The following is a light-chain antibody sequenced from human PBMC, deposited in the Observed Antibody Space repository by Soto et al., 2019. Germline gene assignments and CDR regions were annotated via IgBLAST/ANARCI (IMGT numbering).Light chain of an antibody. J-gene: IGLJ1*01. Sequence: QSLLTQPPPLSGSPGQSVTISCTGTSSDVGSYNGVSWYQQPPGTAPKLMIYDVSNRPSGVPDRFSGSKSGNTASLTISGLQAEDEGDYYCSSYTSSSTYVFGTGTKVTVL. CDR1: SSDVGSYNG. V-gene: IGLV2-18*02. CDR2: DVS. CDR3: SSYTSSSTYV.